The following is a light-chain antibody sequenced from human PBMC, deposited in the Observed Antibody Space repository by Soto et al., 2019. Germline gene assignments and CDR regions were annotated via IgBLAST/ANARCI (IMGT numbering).Light chain of an antibody. CDR3: QQYNNWPPLT. V-gene: IGKV3-15*01. CDR2: AAS. J-gene: IGKJ4*01. Sequence: EIVMAXSPATLSVSPGERATLSCRASQSISNNLAWYQQKPGQAPRLLIYAASTRATGIPARFSGSGSGTQFTLPISSLQSEDFAIYYCQQYNNWPPLTFGGGTKVEIK. CDR1: QSISNN.